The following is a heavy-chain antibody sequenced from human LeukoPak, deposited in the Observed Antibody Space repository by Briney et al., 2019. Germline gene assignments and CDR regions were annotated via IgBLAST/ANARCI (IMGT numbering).Heavy chain of an antibody. V-gene: IGHV3-48*03. J-gene: IGHJ3*02. D-gene: IGHD6-19*01. Sequence: GGSLRLSCAASGFTFSSYEMNWVRQAPGKGLEWVSYISSSGSTVYYADSVKGRFTISRDNAKNSLYLQMNSLRAEDTAVHYCASGIQWLLQPWGAFDIWGQGTMVTVSS. CDR2: ISSSGSTV. CDR3: ASGIQWLLQPWGAFDI. CDR1: GFTFSSYE.